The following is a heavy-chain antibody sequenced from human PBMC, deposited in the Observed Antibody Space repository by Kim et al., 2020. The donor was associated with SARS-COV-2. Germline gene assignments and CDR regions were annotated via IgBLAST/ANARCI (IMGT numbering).Heavy chain of an antibody. Sequence: LSLTCAASGFTFTDYSMNWVRQAPGKGPEWVSYIKSSSGVYYADSVKGRFTMSRDNAKNSVYLQMSSLRDEDTAVYYCARSSYYRFDCWGQGTLVTVSS. CDR2: IKSSSGV. J-gene: IGHJ4*02. V-gene: IGHV3-48*02. CDR3: ARSSYYRFDC. D-gene: IGHD3-22*01. CDR1: GFTFTDYS.